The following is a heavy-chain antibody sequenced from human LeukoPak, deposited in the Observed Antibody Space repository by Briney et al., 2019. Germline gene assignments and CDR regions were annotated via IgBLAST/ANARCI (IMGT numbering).Heavy chain of an antibody. J-gene: IGHJ4*02. V-gene: IGHV4-34*01. CDR3: ARSLWFGELPALGY. CDR2: INHSGST. CDR1: GGSFSGYY. Sequence: SETLSLTCAVYGGSFSGYYWSWIRQPPGKGLEWIGEINHSGSTNYDPSLKSRVTISVDTSKNQFSLKLSSVTAADTAVYYCARSLWFGELPALGYWGQGTLVTVSS. D-gene: IGHD3-10*01.